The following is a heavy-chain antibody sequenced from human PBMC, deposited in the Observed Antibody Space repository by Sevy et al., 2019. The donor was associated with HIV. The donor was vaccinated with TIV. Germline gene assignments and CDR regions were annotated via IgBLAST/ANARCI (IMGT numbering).Heavy chain of an antibody. Sequence: GGSLRLSCAASGFTFSSHTMNWVRQAPGKGLEWVSSISSGSTYIYYADSVKGRFTISRDNAKNLLCMQMNSLRVEDTAVYYCAESGYSGYDDHRWGQGTLVTVSS. J-gene: IGHJ5*02. V-gene: IGHV3-21*06. CDR2: ISSGSTYI. D-gene: IGHD5-12*01. CDR1: GFTFSSHT. CDR3: AESGYSGYDDHR.